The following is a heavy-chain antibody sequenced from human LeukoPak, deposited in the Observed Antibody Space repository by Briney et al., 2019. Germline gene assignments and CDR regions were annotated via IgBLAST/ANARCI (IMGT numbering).Heavy chain of an antibody. D-gene: IGHD6-19*01. CDR3: VRDRAVAAHAEYFQH. V-gene: IGHV1-69*05. J-gene: IGHJ1*01. Sequence: SVKVSCKASGGTFSSYAISWVRQAPGQGLEWMGGIIPIFGTANYAQKFQGRVTITTDESTSTAYMELSSLRSEDTAVYYCVRDRAVAAHAEYFQHWGQGTLVTVSS. CDR1: GGTFSSYA. CDR2: IIPIFGTA.